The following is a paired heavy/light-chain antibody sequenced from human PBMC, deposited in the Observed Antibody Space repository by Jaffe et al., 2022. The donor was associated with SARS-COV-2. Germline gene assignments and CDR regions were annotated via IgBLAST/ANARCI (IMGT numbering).Heavy chain of an antibody. V-gene: IGHV1-3*02. D-gene: IGHD2-15*01. J-gene: IGHJ6*02. CDR3: ARGAASNGYVMDV. CDR1: GYTFTSFP. CDR2: SNNGNT. Sequence: QVQLVQSGAEVKKPGASVKVSCKASGYTFTSFPMHWVRRAPGQRLQWMGWSNNGNTKYSQEFQGRVSITRDTSASTAYMELSSLRSEDMAVYYCARGAASNGYVMDVWGQGTTVTVSS.
Light chain of an antibody. CDR3: QQYYSSPLT. CDR2: WAS. V-gene: IGKV4-1*01. CDR1: QSVLYSFNY. J-gene: IGKJ4*01. Sequence: DIVMTQSPDSLAVSLGERATINCKSSQSVLYSFNYLAWYQQKPGQPPKLLIYWASTRESGVPDRFSGSGSETDFTLTISSLQAEDVAIYYCQQYYSSPLTFGGGTKVEIK.